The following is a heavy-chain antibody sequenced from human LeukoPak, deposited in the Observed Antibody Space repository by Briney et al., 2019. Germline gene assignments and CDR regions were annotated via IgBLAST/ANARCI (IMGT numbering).Heavy chain of an antibody. Sequence: SETLSLTCTVSGGSISSSSYYWSWIRQPPGKGLEWIGYIYYSGSTNYNPSLKSRVTISVDTSKNQFSLKLSSVTAADTAVYYCARDGYFPYYYGMDVWGQGTTVTVSS. D-gene: IGHD5-18*01. J-gene: IGHJ6*02. CDR1: GGSISSSSYY. V-gene: IGHV4-61*01. CDR2: IYYSGST. CDR3: ARDGYFPYYYGMDV.